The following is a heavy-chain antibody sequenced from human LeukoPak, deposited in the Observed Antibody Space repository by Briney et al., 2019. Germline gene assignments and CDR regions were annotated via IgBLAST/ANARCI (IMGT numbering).Heavy chain of an antibody. J-gene: IGHJ5*02. CDR3: ARSYGSGSYPRLRRSSNWFDP. CDR1: GGSISSYY. D-gene: IGHD3-10*01. Sequence: SETLSLTCTVSGGSISSYYWSWIRQPAGKGLEWIGRIYTSGSTNYNPSLKSRVTMSVDTSKNQFSLKLSSVTAADTAVYYCARSYGSGSYPRLRRSSNWFDPWGQGTLVTVSS. CDR2: IYTSGST. V-gene: IGHV4-4*07.